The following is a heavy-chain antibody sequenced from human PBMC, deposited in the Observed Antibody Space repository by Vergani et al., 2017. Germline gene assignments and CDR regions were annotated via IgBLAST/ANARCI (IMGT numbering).Heavy chain of an antibody. CDR1: GYTFTDYF. Sequence: QVQLVQSGAEVKKPGASVKVSCKASGYTFTDYFMHWVRQAPGQGLEWMGWINPNSGGTNYAQKFQGRVTMTRETSISTAYMELSNLRSDDTAVYYCARVGTSSNRDYFDYWGQGTTVTVSS. V-gene: IGHV1-2*02. CDR3: ARVGTSSNRDYFDY. J-gene: IGHJ4*03. CDR2: INPNSGGT. D-gene: IGHD2-2*01.